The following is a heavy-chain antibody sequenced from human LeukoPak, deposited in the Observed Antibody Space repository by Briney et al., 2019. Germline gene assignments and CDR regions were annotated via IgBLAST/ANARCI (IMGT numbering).Heavy chain of an antibody. CDR3: ARRAGAYSHPYDY. CDR1: GLTLSSYA. D-gene: IGHD4/OR15-4a*01. CDR2: ISVSGNT. V-gene: IGHV3-23*01. J-gene: IGHJ4*02. Sequence: GGSLRLSCAASGLTLSSYAMSWVRQAPGKGLEGVSAISVSGNTYHADSVKGRFTISRDNSKNTLYLQMNSLRAEDTAVYYCARRAGAYSHPYDYWGQGTLVTVSS.